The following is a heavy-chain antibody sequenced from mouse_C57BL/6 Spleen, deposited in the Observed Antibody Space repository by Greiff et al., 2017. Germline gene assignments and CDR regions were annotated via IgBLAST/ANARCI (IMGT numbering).Heavy chain of an antibody. D-gene: IGHD2-1*01. CDR3: AREGDGTYYFDY. CDR1: GFTFSDYY. J-gene: IGHJ2*01. Sequence: EVMLVESEGGLVQPGSSMKLSCTASGFTFSDYYMAWVRQVPEKGLDWVANINYDGSSTYYLDSLKSRFIISRDNAKNILYLQMSSLKSEDTATYYCAREGDGTYYFDYWGQGTTLTVSS. CDR2: INYDGSST. V-gene: IGHV5-16*01.